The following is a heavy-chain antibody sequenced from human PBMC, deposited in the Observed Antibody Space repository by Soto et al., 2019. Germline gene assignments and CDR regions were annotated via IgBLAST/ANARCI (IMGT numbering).Heavy chain of an antibody. Sequence: ASVKFSCRASGYTFTGYYMHWVRQGPGQGLEWMGWINPNSGGTNYAQKFQGRVTMTRDTSISTAYMELSRLRSDDTAVYYCARGTEGTPRGLFDYWGQGPLVTVSS. CDR1: GYTFTGYY. CDR3: ARGTEGTPRGLFDY. CDR2: INPNSGGT. J-gene: IGHJ4*02. V-gene: IGHV1-2*02. D-gene: IGHD1-1*01.